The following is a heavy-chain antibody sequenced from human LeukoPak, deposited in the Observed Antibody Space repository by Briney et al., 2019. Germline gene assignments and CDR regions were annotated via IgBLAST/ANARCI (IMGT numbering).Heavy chain of an antibody. CDR1: GGTFSSYA. D-gene: IGHD3-10*01. Sequence: SVKVSCKASGGTFSSYAISWVRQAPGQGLEWMGGIIPIFGTANYAQKFQGRVTITADESTSTADMELSSLRSEDTAVYYCARVGPMVRGAPVRYWGQGTLVTVSS. CDR3: ARVGPMVRGAPVRY. V-gene: IGHV1-69*13. CDR2: IIPIFGTA. J-gene: IGHJ4*02.